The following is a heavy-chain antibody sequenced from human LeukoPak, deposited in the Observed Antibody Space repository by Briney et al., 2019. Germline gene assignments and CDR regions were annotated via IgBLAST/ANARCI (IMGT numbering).Heavy chain of an antibody. CDR2: IYYSGST. V-gene: IGHV4-39*01. Sequence: PSETLSLTCTVSGGSISSSSYYWGWIRQPPGKGLEWIGSIYYSGSTYYNPSLKSRVTISVDTSKNQFSLKLSSVTAADTAVYYCARLPGITIFGVVIQDAFDIWGQGTMVTVSS. CDR3: ARLPGITIFGVVIQDAFDI. D-gene: IGHD3-3*01. CDR1: GGSISSSSYY. J-gene: IGHJ3*02.